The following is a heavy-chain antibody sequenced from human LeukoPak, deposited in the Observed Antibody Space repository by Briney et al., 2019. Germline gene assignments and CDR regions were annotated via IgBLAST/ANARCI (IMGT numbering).Heavy chain of an antibody. V-gene: IGHV1-2*02. CDR2: INPNSGGT. CDR3: ARDGGIAAAVMLDP. CDR1: GYTFTGYY. D-gene: IGHD6-13*01. Sequence: ASVKVSCKASGYTFTGYYMHWVRQAPGQELEWMGWINPNSGGTNYAQKFQGRVTMTRGTSISTAYVELSRLRSDDTAVYYCARDGGIAAAVMLDPWGQGTLVTVSS. J-gene: IGHJ5*02.